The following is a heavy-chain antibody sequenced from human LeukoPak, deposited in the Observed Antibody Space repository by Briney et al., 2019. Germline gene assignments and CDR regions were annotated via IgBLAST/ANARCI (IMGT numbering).Heavy chain of an antibody. Sequence: GGSLRLSCAASGFTVSDNCVTWVRQAPGKGLEWVSVICGDGSTYYTDSVKGRFTISRDNSKNTLYLQMNSLRAEDTAVYYCATGRLSASGFDPWGQGTLVTVSS. D-gene: IGHD1-26*01. J-gene: IGHJ5*02. V-gene: IGHV3-53*01. CDR1: GFTVSDNC. CDR2: ICGDGST. CDR3: ATGRLSASGFDP.